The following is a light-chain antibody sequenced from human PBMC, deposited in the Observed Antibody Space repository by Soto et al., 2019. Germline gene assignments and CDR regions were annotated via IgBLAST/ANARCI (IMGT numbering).Light chain of an antibody. Sequence: QSVLTQPASVSGSPGQSITISCTGTSSDVGDYDYVSWYQQYAGKAPKMMIYEVSNRPSGVSNRFSGSKSGNTASLTISGLQAEDEADYYCSSYRSSSTLLFGGGTKLTVL. V-gene: IGLV2-14*01. CDR2: EVS. CDR1: SSDVGDYDY. CDR3: SSYRSSSTLL. J-gene: IGLJ2*01.